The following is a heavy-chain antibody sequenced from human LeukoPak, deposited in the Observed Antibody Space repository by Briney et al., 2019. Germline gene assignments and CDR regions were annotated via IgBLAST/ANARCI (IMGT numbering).Heavy chain of an antibody. Sequence: SETLSLTCAVSGASISSSTYYWGWVRQSPGKGLEWIGNIYSSGNTHYNASLKSRVTMYIDTSKNQFSLKLSSVTAADTAVYYCARAYHSSWYLNWFDPWGQGTLVTVSS. CDR2: IYSSGNT. CDR1: GASISSSTYY. V-gene: IGHV4-39*07. J-gene: IGHJ5*02. CDR3: ARAYHSSWYLNWFDP. D-gene: IGHD6-13*01.